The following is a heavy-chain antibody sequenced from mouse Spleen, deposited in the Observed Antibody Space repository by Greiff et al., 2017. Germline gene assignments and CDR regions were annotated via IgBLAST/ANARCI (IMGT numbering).Heavy chain of an antibody. Sequence: QVQLQQPGAELVKPGASVKLSCKASGYTFTSYWMQWVKQRPGQGLEWIGEIDPSDSYTNYNQKFKGKATLTVDTSSSTAYMQLSSLTSEDSAVYYCHYYGSSRFAYWGQGTLVTVSA. J-gene: IGHJ3*01. CDR3: HYYGSSRFAY. CDR2: IDPSDSYT. D-gene: IGHD1-1*01. V-gene: IGHV1-50*01. CDR1: GYTFTSYW.